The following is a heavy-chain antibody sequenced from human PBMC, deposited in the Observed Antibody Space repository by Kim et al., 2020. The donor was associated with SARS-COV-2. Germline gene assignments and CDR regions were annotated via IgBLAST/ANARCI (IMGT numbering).Heavy chain of an antibody. V-gene: IGHV4-34*01. Sequence: SETLSLTCAVYGGSFSGYYWSWIRQPPGKGLEWIGEINHSGSTNYNPSLKSRVTISVDTSKNQFSLKLSSVTAADTAVYYCAKALYSSGWDGWGQGTLVTVSS. CDR3: AKALYSSGWDG. CDR1: GGSFSGYY. J-gene: IGHJ4*02. D-gene: IGHD6-19*01. CDR2: INHSGST.